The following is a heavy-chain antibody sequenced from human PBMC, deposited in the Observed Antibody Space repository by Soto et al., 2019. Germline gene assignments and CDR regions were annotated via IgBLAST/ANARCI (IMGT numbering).Heavy chain of an antibody. CDR3: AKDGLLLWFGKFDY. CDR2: ISYDGSNK. D-gene: IGHD3-10*01. CDR1: GFTFSSYG. J-gene: IGHJ4*02. V-gene: IGHV3-30*18. Sequence: GGSLRLSCAASGFTFSSYGMHWVRQAPGKGLEWVAVISYDGSNKYYADSVKGRFTISRDNSKNTLYLQMNSLRAEDTAVYYCAKDGLLLWFGKFDYWGQGTLVTVSS.